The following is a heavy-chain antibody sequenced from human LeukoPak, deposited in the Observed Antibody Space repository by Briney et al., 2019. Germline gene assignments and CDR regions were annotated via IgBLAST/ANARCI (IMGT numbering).Heavy chain of an antibody. Sequence: PSETLSLTCTVSGGSVSSGSYYWSWIRQPPGKGLEWIGYIYYSGSTNYNPSLKSRVTISVDTSKNQFSLKLSSVTAADTAVYYCARHRGYSGYVDYWGQGTLVSVSS. CDR1: GGSVSSGSYY. D-gene: IGHD5-12*01. CDR3: ARHRGYSGYVDY. V-gene: IGHV4-61*01. J-gene: IGHJ4*02. CDR2: IYYSGST.